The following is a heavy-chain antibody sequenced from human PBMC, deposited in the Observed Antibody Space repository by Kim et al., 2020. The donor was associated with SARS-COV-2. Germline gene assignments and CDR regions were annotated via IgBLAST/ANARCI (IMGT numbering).Heavy chain of an antibody. CDR1: GFTFSSYA. J-gene: IGHJ5*02. CDR3: AKLGGWGSGGPGYFDFDP. CDR2: ISGSGGST. D-gene: IGHD2-15*01. V-gene: IGHV3-23*01. Sequence: GGSLRLSCAASGFTFSSYAMSWVRQAPGKGLEWVSAISGSGGSTYYADSVKGRFTISRDNSKNTLYLQMNSLRAEDTAVYYCAKLGGWGSGGPGYFDFDPWGQGTLVTVSS.